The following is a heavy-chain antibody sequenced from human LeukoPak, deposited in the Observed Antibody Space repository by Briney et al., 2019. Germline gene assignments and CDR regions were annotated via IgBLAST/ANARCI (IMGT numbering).Heavy chain of an antibody. V-gene: IGHV4-61*01. J-gene: IGHJ2*01. D-gene: IGHD4-17*01. Sequence: SETLSLTCTVSGGSVSSGSYYWSWIRQPSGKGLEWIGYIYYSGSTNYNPSLKSRVTISVDTSKNQSSLKLSSVTAADTAVYYCARASYGDYGPPWYFDLWGRGTLVTVSS. CDR3: ARASYGDYGPPWYFDL. CDR1: GGSVSSGSYY. CDR2: IYYSGST.